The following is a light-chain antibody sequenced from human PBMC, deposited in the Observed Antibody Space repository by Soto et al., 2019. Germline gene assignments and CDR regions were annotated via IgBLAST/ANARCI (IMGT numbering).Light chain of an antibody. CDR3: EQSYSTPIT. J-gene: IGKJ5*01. CDR1: QNIHSW. CDR2: AAS. Sequence: DKQMTLSPYSLSASVGDRVTITLGASQNIHSWLAWYQQQPGKAPKLLIYAASNLQNGVPSRFSGSGSGTDFTLTISSLQPEDFATYYCEQSYSTPITFGQGTRLEIK. V-gene: IGKV1-12*01.